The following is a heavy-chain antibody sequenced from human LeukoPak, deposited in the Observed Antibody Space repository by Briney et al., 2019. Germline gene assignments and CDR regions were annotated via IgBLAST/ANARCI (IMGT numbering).Heavy chain of an antibody. CDR1: GGSISSGGYY. J-gene: IGHJ3*02. D-gene: IGHD3-10*01. CDR2: IYYSGST. V-gene: IGHV4-31*11. CDR3: ARDASGGILDAFDI. Sequence: SETLSLTCAVSGGSISSGGYYWSWIRQHPGKGLEWIGYIYYSGSTYYNPSLKSRVTISVDTSKNQFSLKLSSVTAADTAVYYCARDASGGILDAFDIWGQGTMVTVSS.